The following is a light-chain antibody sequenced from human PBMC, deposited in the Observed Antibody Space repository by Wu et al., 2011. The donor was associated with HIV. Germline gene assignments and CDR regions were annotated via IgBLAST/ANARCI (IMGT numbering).Light chain of an antibody. Sequence: EIVMTQSPATLSVSPGERATLSCRASQSVSSSYLAWYQQKPGQAPRLLMYGASSRATGIPDNFSGSGSGTDFTLTISRLEPEDFAVYYCQQYGSSPLTFGGGTKVEIK. CDR3: QQYGSSPLT. CDR1: QSVSSSY. CDR2: GAS. J-gene: IGKJ4*01. V-gene: IGKV3-20*01.